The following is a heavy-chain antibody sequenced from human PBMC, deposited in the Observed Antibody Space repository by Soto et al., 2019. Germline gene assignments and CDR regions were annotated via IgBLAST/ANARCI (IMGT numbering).Heavy chain of an antibody. CDR3: ARPERNSKYHPLLS. CDR2: IKEDGSEK. D-gene: IGHD1-1*01. J-gene: IGHJ4*02. CDR1: GFSFGNDW. Sequence: SLRLSCIASGFSFGNDWMGWVRQAPGKGLEWVANIKEDGSEKFSVDSVRGRFTISRDNAKNSLYLQMNSLRADDTAVYYCARPERNSKYHPLLSWGQGTPVTVSS. V-gene: IGHV3-7*01.